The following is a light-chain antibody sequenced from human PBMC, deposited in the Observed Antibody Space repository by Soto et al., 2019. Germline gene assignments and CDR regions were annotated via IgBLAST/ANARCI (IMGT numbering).Light chain of an antibody. Sequence: QSVLTQPPSVSGAPGQRVTISCTGSSSNIGAGYDVHWYQQLPGTAPKLLIYGNSNRPSGVPDRFSGSKSGTSASLALTGLPAEDEADYYYNSYDSSLSGCVFGGGTKLTVL. CDR1: SSNIGAGYD. CDR3: NSYDSSLSGCV. V-gene: IGLV1-40*01. CDR2: GNS. J-gene: IGLJ3*02.